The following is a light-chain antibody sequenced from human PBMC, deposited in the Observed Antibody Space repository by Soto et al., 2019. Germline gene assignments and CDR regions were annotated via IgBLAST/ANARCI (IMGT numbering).Light chain of an antibody. CDR2: DAS. V-gene: IGKV3-11*01. CDR3: QQRSNWPPFT. CDR1: QSVSSY. J-gene: IGKJ2*01. Sequence: EIVLTQSPGTLSLSPGERATLSCRASQSVSSYLAWYQQKPGQAPRLLIYDASNRATGIPTRFSGSGSGTDFTLTISSLEPEDFAVYYCQQRSNWPPFTCGQGTKVDI.